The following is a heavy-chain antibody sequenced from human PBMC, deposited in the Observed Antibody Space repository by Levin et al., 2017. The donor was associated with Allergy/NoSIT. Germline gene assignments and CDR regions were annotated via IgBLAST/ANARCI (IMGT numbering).Heavy chain of an antibody. CDR1: GYTFTSHD. Sequence: ASVKVSCKASGYTFTSHDINWVRQAAGHGLEWMGWMKPSSGDTSYAQNFQGRVTMTRDKSTDTAYMELSSLTSDDPAVYYCARTIFVGFCSRATCYNYAMDVWGQGTTVTVS. D-gene: IGHD2-2*01. CDR3: ARTIFVGFCSRATCYNYAMDV. J-gene: IGHJ6*02. CDR2: MKPSSGDT. V-gene: IGHV1-8*01.